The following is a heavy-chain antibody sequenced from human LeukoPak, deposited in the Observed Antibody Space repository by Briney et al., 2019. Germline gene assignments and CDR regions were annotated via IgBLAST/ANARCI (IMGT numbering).Heavy chain of an antibody. V-gene: IGHV3-7*01. J-gene: IGHJ4*02. CDR2: IKQDGSDK. D-gene: IGHD3-22*01. CDR3: AREARRESSGSFVEY. CDR1: GFTFSTYW. Sequence: GSLRPSCAASGFTFSTYWMSWVRQAPGKGLGWVANIKQDGSDKYYVDSVKGRFTISRDNAKNSLYLQMNSLRAEDTAVYYCAREARRESSGSFVEYWGQGTLVTVSS.